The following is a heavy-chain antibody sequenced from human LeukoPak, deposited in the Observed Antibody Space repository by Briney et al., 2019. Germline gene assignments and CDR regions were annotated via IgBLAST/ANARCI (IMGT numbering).Heavy chain of an antibody. CDR2: IYPGDSDT. CDR3: ARLRNWFDP. V-gene: IGHV5-51*01. J-gene: IGHJ5*02. Sequence: GESLQISCKGSGYLFTSYWIGWVRPLPGKGLEWMGIIYPGDSDTRYSPSFQGQVTISADNSISTASLQWSTLKASHTAMYYCARLRNWFDPWGQGTLVTVSS. CDR1: GYLFTSYW.